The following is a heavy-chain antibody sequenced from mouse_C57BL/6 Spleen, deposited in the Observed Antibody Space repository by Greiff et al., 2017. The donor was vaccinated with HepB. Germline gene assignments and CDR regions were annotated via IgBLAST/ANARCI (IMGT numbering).Heavy chain of an antibody. D-gene: IGHD2-5*01. CDR2: INYDGSST. V-gene: IGHV5-16*01. CDR3: ARALYYSNWYFDV. CDR1: GFTFSDYY. Sequence: EVKLMESEGGLVQPGSSMKLSCTASGFTFSDYYMAWVRQVPEKGLEWVANINYDGSSTYYLDSLKSRFIISRDNAKNILYLQMSSLKSEDTATYYCARALYYSNWYFDVWGTGTTVTVSS. J-gene: IGHJ1*03.